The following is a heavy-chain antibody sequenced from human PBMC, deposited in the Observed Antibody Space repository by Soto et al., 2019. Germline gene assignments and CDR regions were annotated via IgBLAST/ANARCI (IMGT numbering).Heavy chain of an antibody. V-gene: IGHV4-30-4*01. CDR2: IYKSTTT. CDR1: GDSISTVDYF. Sequence: QVHLLESGPGLVKPSQTLSLTCSVSGDSISTVDYFWAWIRQPPGQALEYIGYIYKSTTTYYNPSFESRVAISLDTSKSQFSLTVTSVTAADTAVYFCGRGRYCLTGICFPNGFDSWGQGTLVTVSS. D-gene: IGHD2-15*01. CDR3: GRGRYCLTGICFPNGFDS. J-gene: IGHJ5*01.